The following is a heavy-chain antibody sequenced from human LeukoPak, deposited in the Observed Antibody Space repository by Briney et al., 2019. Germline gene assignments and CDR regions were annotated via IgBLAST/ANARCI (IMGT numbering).Heavy chain of an antibody. Sequence: GSSVKVSCKTSGYNFNRYTINWVRQAPGQGLEWMGWVSTSNGDTNYADKFQGRVTMTTETVTRTAYMELRRLRSGDTAMYFCARVSDTSMVTPGFDSWGQGTLVTVSS. D-gene: IGHD5-18*01. CDR2: VSTSNGDT. J-gene: IGHJ4*02. CDR1: GYNFNRYT. CDR3: ARVSDTSMVTPGFDS. V-gene: IGHV1-18*01.